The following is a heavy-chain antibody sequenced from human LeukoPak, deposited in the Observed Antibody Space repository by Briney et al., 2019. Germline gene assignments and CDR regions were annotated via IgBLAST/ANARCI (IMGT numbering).Heavy chain of an antibody. CDR1: GFTFSSYS. CDR3: ASEYSSSWYVPYYYYYMDV. Sequence: GGSLRLSCAASGFTFSSYSMNWVRQAPGKGLEWVSYISSSSSTIYYADSVKGRFTISRDNAKNSLYLQMNSLRAEDTAVYYCASEYSSSWYVPYYYYYMDVWGKGTTVTVSS. J-gene: IGHJ6*03. D-gene: IGHD6-13*01. V-gene: IGHV3-48*01. CDR2: ISSSSSTI.